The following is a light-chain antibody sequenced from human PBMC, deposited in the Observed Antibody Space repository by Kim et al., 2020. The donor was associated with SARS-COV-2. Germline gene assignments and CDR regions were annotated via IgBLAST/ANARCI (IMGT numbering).Light chain of an antibody. J-gene: IGKJ2*01. CDR3: QQYGSSPQT. CDR1: QSVSSSY. CDR2: GAS. V-gene: IGKV3-20*01. Sequence: EIVLTQSPGTLSLSPGERATLSCRASQSVSSSYLAWYQQKPGQAPRLLIYGASSRATGIPDRCSGSGSGTDFTLTISRLEPEDFAVYYCQQYGSSPQTFGQGTKVGI.